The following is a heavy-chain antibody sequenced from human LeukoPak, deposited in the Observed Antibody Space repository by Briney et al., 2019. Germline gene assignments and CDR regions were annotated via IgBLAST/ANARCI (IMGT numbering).Heavy chain of an antibody. CDR3: ARGYYDFWSGYLVGFDP. J-gene: IGHJ5*02. D-gene: IGHD3-3*01. CDR2: INPSGGST. CDR1: GYTLTGYY. V-gene: IGHV1-46*01. Sequence: ASVKVSCKASGYTLTGYYMHWVRQAPGQGLEWMGIINPSGGSTSYAQKFQGRVTMTRDMSTSTVYMELSSLRSEDTAVYYCARGYYDFWSGYLVGFDPWGQGTLVTVSS.